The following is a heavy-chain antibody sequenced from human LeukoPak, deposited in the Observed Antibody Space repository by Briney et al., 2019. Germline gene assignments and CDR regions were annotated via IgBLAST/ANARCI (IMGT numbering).Heavy chain of an antibody. J-gene: IGHJ6*04. V-gene: IGHV3-72*01. D-gene: IGHD3-16*01. Sequence: GGSLRLSCAASGITLSDQYMEWVRQTPGKGLEWVGRTRSKVNNHTTEYAASVKGRFTISRDDSNNSLYLQMNSLKTAVYYCARMTFGGMDFWGKGTTVTVSS. CDR2: TRSKVNNHTT. CDR1: GITLSDQY. CDR3: ARMTFGGMDF.